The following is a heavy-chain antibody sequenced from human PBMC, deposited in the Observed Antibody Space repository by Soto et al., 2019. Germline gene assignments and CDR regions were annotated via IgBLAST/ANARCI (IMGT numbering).Heavy chain of an antibody. J-gene: IGHJ6*02. CDR3: ANAGSYYYYGMDV. CDR1: GFTFSSHA. CDR2: ISYDGSNK. V-gene: IGHV3-30-3*01. Sequence: GGSLRLSCAASGFTFSSHAMHWVRQAPGKGLEWVAVISYDGSNKYYADSVKGRFTISRDNSKNTLYLQMNSLRAEDTAVYYCANAGSYYYYGMDVWGQGTTVTVSS. D-gene: IGHD3-10*01.